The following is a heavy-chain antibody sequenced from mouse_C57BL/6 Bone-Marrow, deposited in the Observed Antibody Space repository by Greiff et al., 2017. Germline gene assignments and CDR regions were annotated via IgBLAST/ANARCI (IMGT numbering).Heavy chain of an antibody. D-gene: IGHD1-1*01. CDR3: ARDYGSSYPAWFAY. CDR2: IHPNSGST. V-gene: IGHV1-64*01. Sequence: VKLQESGAELVKPGASVKLSCKASGYTFTSYWMHWVKQRPGQGLEWIGMIHPNSGSTNYNEKFKSKATLTVDKSSSTAYMQLSSLTSEDSAVYYCARDYGSSYPAWFAYWGQGTLVTVSA. J-gene: IGHJ3*01. CDR1: GYTFTSYW.